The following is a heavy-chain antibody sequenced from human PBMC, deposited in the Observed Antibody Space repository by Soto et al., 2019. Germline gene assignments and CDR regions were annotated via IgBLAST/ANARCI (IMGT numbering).Heavy chain of an antibody. CDR1: GGSFSGYY. CDR2: INHSGRT. J-gene: IGHJ3*02. V-gene: IGHV4-34*01. CDR3: RRGPGTFNI. Sequence: PSETLSLTCDVYGGSFSGYYWSWIRQPPGKGLEWIGDINHSGRTTYNPSPKSRVTISVATSKNQLSLNLNLVTAADPAGDYCRRGPGTFNIWGQGTMGTVS.